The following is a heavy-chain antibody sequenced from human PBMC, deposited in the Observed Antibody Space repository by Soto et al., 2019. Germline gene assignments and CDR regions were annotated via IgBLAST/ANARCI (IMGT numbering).Heavy chain of an antibody. Sequence: EVQLVESGGGLVQPGGSLRLSCAASGFTFSDHYMDWVRQAPGKGLEWVGRTRNKANSYTTGYAASVKGRFTISRDDSKNSLYLQMNSLKTEDTAVYYCARDLTGTGYFDYWGQGTLVTVSS. D-gene: IGHD3-10*01. CDR2: TRNKANSYTT. CDR3: ARDLTGTGYFDY. CDR1: GFTFSDHY. V-gene: IGHV3-72*01. J-gene: IGHJ4*02.